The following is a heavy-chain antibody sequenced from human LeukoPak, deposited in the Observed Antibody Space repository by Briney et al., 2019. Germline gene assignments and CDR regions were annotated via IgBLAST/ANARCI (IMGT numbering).Heavy chain of an antibody. CDR3: ASDVGSSWVD. CDR2: ISGSSSYI. Sequence: GGSLRLSCAASGFTFSSYSMNWVRQAPGKGLEWVSSISGSSSYIYYADSVKGRFTISRDNAKNSLYLQMNSLRAEDAAVYYCASDVGSSWVDWGQGTLVTVSS. CDR1: GFTFSSYS. D-gene: IGHD6-13*01. J-gene: IGHJ4*02. V-gene: IGHV3-21*01.